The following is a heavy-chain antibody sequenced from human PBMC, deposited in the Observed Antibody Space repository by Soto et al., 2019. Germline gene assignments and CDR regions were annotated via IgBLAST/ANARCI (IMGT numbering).Heavy chain of an antibody. D-gene: IGHD6-6*01. CDR1: GYTFTSYY. CDR2: INPSGGST. V-gene: IGHV1-46*01. J-gene: IGHJ4*02. Sequence: ASVKVSCKASGYTFTSYYMHWVRQAPGQGLEWMGIINPSGGSTSYAQEFQGRVTMTRDTSTSTVYMELSSLRSEDTAVYYCARDSGGSSSPGGYFDYWRQGALVTVSS. CDR3: ARDSGGSSSPGGYFDY.